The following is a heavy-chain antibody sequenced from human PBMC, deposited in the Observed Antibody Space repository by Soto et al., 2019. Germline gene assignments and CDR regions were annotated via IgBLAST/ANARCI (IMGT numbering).Heavy chain of an antibody. CDR1: GYPFTTSP. CDR3: ARVSCRPNRFAL. CDR2: INPGSRNT. D-gene: IGHD2-8*01. J-gene: IGHJ5*02. Sequence: QLAQSGAEVKKTGASVKVSCKASGYPFTTSPIHWVRQAPGQRPEWMGWINPGSRNTKYSQKFQVRVTISMNTSTTTAYMAGSSLRFEDSAVYYCARVSCRPNRFALWGQLNLFTVFS. V-gene: IGHV1-3*01.